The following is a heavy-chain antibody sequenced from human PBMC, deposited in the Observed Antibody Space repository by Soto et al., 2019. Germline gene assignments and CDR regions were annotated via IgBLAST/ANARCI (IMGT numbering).Heavy chain of an antibody. Sequence: GGSMRLSCAASGFTFNIYAMSWVRQAPGKGLEWVSAITGSGGSTYYADSVKGRFTISRDNSKNTLYLQMNSLRAEDTAVYYCAKARGAMVRGAAFYFDYSGQGTLVTVSS. D-gene: IGHD3-10*01. CDR2: ITGSGGST. CDR1: GFTFNIYA. CDR3: AKARGAMVRGAAFYFDY. J-gene: IGHJ4*02. V-gene: IGHV3-23*01.